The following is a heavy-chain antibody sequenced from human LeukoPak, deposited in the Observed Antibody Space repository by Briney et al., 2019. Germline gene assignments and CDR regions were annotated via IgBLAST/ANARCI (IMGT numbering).Heavy chain of an antibody. D-gene: IGHD4-17*01. CDR1: GYTFTGYY. J-gene: IGHJ5*02. Sequence: EASVKVSCKASGYTFTGYYMHWVRQAPGQGLEWMGRINPNSGGTNYAQKLQGRVTMTRDTSISTAYMELSRLRSDDTAVYYCARDDYGDYLNWFDPWGQGTLVTVSS. CDR2: INPNSGGT. V-gene: IGHV1-2*06. CDR3: ARDDYGDYLNWFDP.